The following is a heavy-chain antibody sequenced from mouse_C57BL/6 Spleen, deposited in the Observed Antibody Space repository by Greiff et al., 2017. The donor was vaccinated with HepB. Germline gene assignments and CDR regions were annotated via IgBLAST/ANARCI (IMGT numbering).Heavy chain of an antibody. J-gene: IGHJ4*01. CDR1: GYTFTSYW. D-gene: IGHD3-3*01. Sequence: VQLQQPGAELVRPGSSVKLSCKASGYTFTSYWMHWVKQRPIQGLEWIGNIDPSDSETHYNQKFKDKATLTVDKSSSTAYMQLSSLTSEESAVYYCARAGQAMDYWGQGTSVTVSS. CDR3: ARAGQAMDY. V-gene: IGHV1-52*01. CDR2: IDPSDSET.